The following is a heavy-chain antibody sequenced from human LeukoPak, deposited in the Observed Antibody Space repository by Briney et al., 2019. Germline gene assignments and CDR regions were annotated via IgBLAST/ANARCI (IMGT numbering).Heavy chain of an antibody. V-gene: IGHV3-7*01. CDR1: GFTFNSKW. J-gene: IGHJ4*02. CDR2: IDQDGSEK. Sequence: GGSLRLPCGASGFTFNSKWMTWVRQAPGKGLFWLANIDQDGSEKYYEDSVKGRFTISRDNAKSSLYLEMSGLRAEDTAVYYCADPPSGHWGQGTLVAVSS. CDR3: ADPPSGH. D-gene: IGHD6-19*01.